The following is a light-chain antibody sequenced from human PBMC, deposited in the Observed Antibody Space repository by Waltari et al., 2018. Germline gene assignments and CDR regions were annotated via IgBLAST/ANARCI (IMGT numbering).Light chain of an antibody. V-gene: IGLV4-69*01. J-gene: IGLJ3*02. Sequence: QLVLTQSPSASASLGASVKLTCTLSSGHSTNVIAWLQKRPERGPRYLMKVNSDGSHNKGDGLPDRFSGSSSGAEHDLTIASLQSEDDADYYCQTGGHGTWVFGGGTKLTIL. CDR1: SGHSTNV. CDR3: QTGGHGTWV. CDR2: VNSDGSH.